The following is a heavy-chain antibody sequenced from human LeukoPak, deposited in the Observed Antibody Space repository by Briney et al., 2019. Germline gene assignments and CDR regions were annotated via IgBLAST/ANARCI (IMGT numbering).Heavy chain of an antibody. CDR1: GFTFSSYN. D-gene: IGHD2-21*02. J-gene: IGHJ4*02. CDR2: ISSSSGNI. V-gene: IGHV3-21*01. CDR3: ARIIGDRGGFDY. Sequence: GGSLRLSCAASGFTFSSYNINWVRQAPGKGLEWVSYISSSSGNIYYADSVKGRFTISRDNAKNSLYLQMNSLRTEDTAVYYCARIIGDRGGFDYWGQGTLVTVSS.